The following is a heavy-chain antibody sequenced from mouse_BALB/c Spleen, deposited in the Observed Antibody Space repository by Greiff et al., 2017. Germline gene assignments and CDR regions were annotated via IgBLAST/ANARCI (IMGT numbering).Heavy chain of an antibody. Sequence: EVQLVESGGGLVQPGGSRKLSCAASGFTFSSFGMHWVRQAPEKGLEWVAYISSGSSTIHYADTVKGRFTISRDNPKNTLFLQMTSLRSEDTAMYYCARDPPYGIYEYWGEGTTLAVSS. J-gene: IGHJ2*01. D-gene: IGHD2-1*01. V-gene: IGHV5-17*02. CDR2: ISSGSSTI. CDR1: GFTFSSFG. CDR3: ARDPPYGIYEY.